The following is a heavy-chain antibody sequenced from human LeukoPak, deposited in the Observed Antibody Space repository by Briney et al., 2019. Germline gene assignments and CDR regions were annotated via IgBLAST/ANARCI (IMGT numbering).Heavy chain of an antibody. V-gene: IGHV1-2*02. CDR3: ARSTMIVVDNWFDP. Sequence: GASVTVSCKASGYTFTGYYMHWVRQAPGQGLEWMGWINPNSGGTNYAQKFQGRVTMARDTSISTAYMELSRLRSDDTAVYYCARSTMIVVDNWFDPWGQGTLVTVSS. CDR2: INPNSGGT. J-gene: IGHJ5*02. CDR1: GYTFTGYY. D-gene: IGHD3-22*01.